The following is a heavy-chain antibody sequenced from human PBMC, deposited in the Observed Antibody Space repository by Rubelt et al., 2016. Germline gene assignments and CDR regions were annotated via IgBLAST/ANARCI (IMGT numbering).Heavy chain of an antibody. V-gene: IGHV3-48*02. D-gene: IGHD2-2*01. CDR2: IRSSSSTI. J-gene: IGHJ4*02. Sequence: EVQLVESGGGLVQPGGSLRLSCAASGFTFSSYSMNWVRQAPGKGLEWVSYIRSSSSTIYYADSVKGRFTISRDNAKNSLYLQMNSRRDEDTAVYYCATQGYCCSTSCYGAYWGQGTLVTVSS. CDR1: GFTFSSYS. CDR3: ATQGYCCSTSCYGAY.